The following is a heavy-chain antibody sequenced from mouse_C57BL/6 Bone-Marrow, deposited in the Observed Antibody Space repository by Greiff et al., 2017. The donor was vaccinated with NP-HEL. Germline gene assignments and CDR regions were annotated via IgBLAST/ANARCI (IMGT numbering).Heavy chain of an antibody. Sequence: EVQLQESGGGLVKPGGSLKLSCAASGFTFSDYGMHWVRQAPEKGLEWVAYISSGSSTIYYADTVKGRFTISRDNAKNTLFLQMTSLRSEDTAMYYCARPGLDWYFEVWGTGTTVTVSS. D-gene: IGHD4-1*01. CDR2: ISSGSSTI. CDR3: ARPGLDWYFEV. CDR1: GFTFSDYG. J-gene: IGHJ1*03. V-gene: IGHV5-17*01.